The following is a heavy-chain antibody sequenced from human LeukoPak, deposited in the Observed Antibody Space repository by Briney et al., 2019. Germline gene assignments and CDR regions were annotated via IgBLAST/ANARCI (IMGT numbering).Heavy chain of an antibody. CDR1: GFTFRSYG. Sequence: GGSLRPSCAASGFTFRSYGMSWVRQAPGKGLEWVSAISGSGGSTYYADSVKGRFTVSRDNSKNTLYLQMNSLRAEDTAVYYCAKDGRSYSDTTAYYCSDYWGQGTLVTVSS. J-gene: IGHJ4*02. CDR3: AKDGRSYSDTTAYYCSDY. CDR2: ISGSGGST. V-gene: IGHV3-23*01. D-gene: IGHD3-22*01.